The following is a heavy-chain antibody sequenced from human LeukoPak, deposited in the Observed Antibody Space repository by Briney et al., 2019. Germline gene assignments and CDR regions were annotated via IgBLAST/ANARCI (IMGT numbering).Heavy chain of an antibody. CDR2: ISSNGGST. CDR3: ARSSSGYENDAFDI. Sequence: GGSLRLSCAASGFTFSSYAMHWVRQAPGKGLEYVSAISSNGGSTYYANSVKGRFTISRDNSKNTLYLQMGSLRAEDMAVYYCARSSSGYENDAFDIWGQGTMVTVSS. D-gene: IGHD5-12*01. CDR1: GFTFSSYA. V-gene: IGHV3-64*01. J-gene: IGHJ3*02.